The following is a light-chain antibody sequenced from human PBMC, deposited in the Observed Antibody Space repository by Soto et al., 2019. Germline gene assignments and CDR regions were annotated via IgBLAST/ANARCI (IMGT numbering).Light chain of an antibody. CDR1: EGISSY. V-gene: IGKV1-9*01. CDR3: QQLNSYPRLT. Sequence: IQLTQSPSSLSASVGDRVTITCRASEGISSYLAWYQQKPGKAPKLLIYAASTLQSGVPSRFSGSGSGTDFTLTISSLQPEDFATYYCQQLNSYPRLTFGPGTKVDTK. CDR2: AAS. J-gene: IGKJ3*01.